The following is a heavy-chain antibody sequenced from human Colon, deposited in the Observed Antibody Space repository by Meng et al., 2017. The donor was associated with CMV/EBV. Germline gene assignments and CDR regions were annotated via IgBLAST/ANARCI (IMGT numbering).Heavy chain of an antibody. CDR1: LRTSGVG. V-gene: IGHV2-5*02. Sequence: LRTSGVGVGWIRQPTGKALEWLALLYWDDDKRYSPSLRSRLTITKDTSKNQVVLTMTNMDPVDTATYYCARSYYYDSSGYYYAGWFDPWGQGTLVTVSS. J-gene: IGHJ5*02. D-gene: IGHD3-22*01. CDR2: LYWDDDK. CDR3: ARSYYYDSSGYYYAGWFDP.